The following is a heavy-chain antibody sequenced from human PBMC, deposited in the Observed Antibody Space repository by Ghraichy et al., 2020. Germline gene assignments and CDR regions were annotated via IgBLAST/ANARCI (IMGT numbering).Heavy chain of an antibody. V-gene: IGHV3-48*02. Sequence: GESLNISCAASGFTFSSYSMNWVRQAPGKGLEWVSYISSSSSTIYYADSVKGRFTISRDNAKNSLYLQMNSLRDEDTAVYYCARGRNTIFGVALGFYYWGQGTLVTVSS. CDR1: GFTFSSYS. CDR2: ISSSSSTI. D-gene: IGHD3-3*01. J-gene: IGHJ4*02. CDR3: ARGRNTIFGVALGFYY.